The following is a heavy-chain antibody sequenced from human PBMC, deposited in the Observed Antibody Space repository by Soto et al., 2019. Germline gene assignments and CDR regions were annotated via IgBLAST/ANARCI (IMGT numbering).Heavy chain of an antibody. CDR3: ARVYGLVQYDDFWSGYYDY. CDR2: FNPSAGTT. CDR1: ASTFTNKY. J-gene: IGHJ4*02. Sequence: QVQLVQSGSEVKKPGASVKISCKSSASTFTNKYRNWVRQAPGQGLEWLGVFNPSAGTTRYAQKFQYSVTMTGNPSTRTVSMELSNLRSEDTAVYYCARVYGLVQYDDFWSGYYDYWGQGPLVTVSS. D-gene: IGHD3-3*01. V-gene: IGHV1-46*01.